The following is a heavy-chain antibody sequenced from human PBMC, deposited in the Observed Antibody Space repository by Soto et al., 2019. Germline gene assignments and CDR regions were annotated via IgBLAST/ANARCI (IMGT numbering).Heavy chain of an antibody. CDR2: ISGSGGST. D-gene: IGHD3-16*01. CDR3: ARRGIGAYFDY. V-gene: IGHV3-23*01. Sequence: EVQLLESGGGLVQPGGSLRLSCAASGFTFSSYAMRWVHQAPGKGLEWVSAISGSGGSTYYADSVKGRFTFSRDNSKNTLSLQMNSLRAEDTAVYYCARRGIGAYFDYWGQGTLVTVSS. J-gene: IGHJ4*02. CDR1: GFTFSSYA.